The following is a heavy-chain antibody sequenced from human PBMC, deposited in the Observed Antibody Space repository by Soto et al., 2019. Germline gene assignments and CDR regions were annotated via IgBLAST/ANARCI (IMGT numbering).Heavy chain of an antibody. Sequence: SVKVSCKASGGTFSSYTISWVRQAPGQGLEWMGRIIPILGIANYAQKFQGRVTITAGKSTSTAYMELSSLRSEDTAVYYCARDPGYCSSTSCYKGSHWGQGTLVTVSS. CDR1: GGTFSSYT. CDR2: IIPILGIA. J-gene: IGHJ4*02. D-gene: IGHD2-2*02. V-gene: IGHV1-69*04. CDR3: ARDPGYCSSTSCYKGSH.